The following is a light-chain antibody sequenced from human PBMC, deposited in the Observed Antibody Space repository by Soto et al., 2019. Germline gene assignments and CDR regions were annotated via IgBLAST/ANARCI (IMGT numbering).Light chain of an antibody. J-gene: IGKJ3*01. CDR2: AAS. CDR1: QSVGSRY. CDR3: QQYGSSFT. V-gene: IGKV3-20*01. Sequence: VMTESAGTVALSGGRRVNLCGRASQSVGSRYLAWYQQKPGQAPRLLIYAASSRATGIPDRFSGSGSGTDFTLTISRLEPEDFAVYYCQQYGSSFTFGPGTKVDIK.